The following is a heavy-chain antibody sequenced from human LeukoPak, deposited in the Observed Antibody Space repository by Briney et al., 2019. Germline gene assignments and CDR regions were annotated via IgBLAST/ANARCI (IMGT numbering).Heavy chain of an antibody. CDR2: IYHSGST. V-gene: IGHV4-38-2*02. CDR1: GYSISSGYY. CDR3: ARPRSSSAYYYYYMDV. D-gene: IGHD6-19*01. Sequence: SETLSLTSTVSGYSISSGYYWGWIRQPPGKGLEWIGSIYHSGSTYYNPSLKSRVTISVDTSKNQFSLKLSSVTAADTAVYYCARPRSSSAYYYYYMDVWGKGTTVTVSS. J-gene: IGHJ6*03.